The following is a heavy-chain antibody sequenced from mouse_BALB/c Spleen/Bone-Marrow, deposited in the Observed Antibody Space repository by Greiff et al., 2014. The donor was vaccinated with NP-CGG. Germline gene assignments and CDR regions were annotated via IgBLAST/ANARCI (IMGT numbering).Heavy chain of an antibody. CDR2: IDPANGDT. J-gene: IGHJ1*01. D-gene: IGHD1-1*01. CDR3: TKPSFYYGSSYWYFDV. Sequence: VQLQQSGAELAKPGASVKLSCTAPGFNIKDTYMHWVKQRPEQGLEWIGRIDPANGDTKYDPKFQGKATITADTSSNTAYLQLSSLTSEDTAVYYCTKPSFYYGSSYWYFDVWGAGTTVTVSS. V-gene: IGHV14-3*02. CDR1: GFNIKDTY.